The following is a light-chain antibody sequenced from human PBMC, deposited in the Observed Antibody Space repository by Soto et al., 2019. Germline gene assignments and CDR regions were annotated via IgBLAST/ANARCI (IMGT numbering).Light chain of an antibody. Sequence: DIQMTQSPYTLSASVGDRVTITCRASQSISSWLAWYQQKPGKAPKLLIYKASSLESGVPSRFSGSGSGTEFTLTSSSLQPDDFATYYCQQYDSYSWTFGQGTKVEIK. V-gene: IGKV1-5*03. CDR2: KAS. CDR3: QQYDSYSWT. J-gene: IGKJ1*01. CDR1: QSISSW.